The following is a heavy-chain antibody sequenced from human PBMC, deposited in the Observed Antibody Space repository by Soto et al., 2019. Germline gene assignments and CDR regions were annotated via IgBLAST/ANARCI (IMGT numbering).Heavy chain of an antibody. CDR2: IFYSGST. CDR1: GGSISSYY. V-gene: IGHV4-59*01. CDR3: ASMIGDPVLSFDS. D-gene: IGHD3-10*02. J-gene: IGHJ5*01. Sequence: QVQLQESGPGLVKPSETLSLTCTVSGGSISSYYWSWIRQPPGKGLEWIGFIFYSGSTSYNPSLKSSFTITIDTSEYQFTLKLNSVTAADTAVYYCASMIGDPVLSFDSWGQGTLVAVSS.